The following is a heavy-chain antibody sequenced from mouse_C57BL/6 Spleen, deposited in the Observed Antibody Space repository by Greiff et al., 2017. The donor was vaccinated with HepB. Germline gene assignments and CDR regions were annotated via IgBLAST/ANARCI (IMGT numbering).Heavy chain of an antibody. Sequence: VQLQQSGAELVKPGASVKISCKASGYAFSSYWMNWVKQRPGKGLEWIGQIYPGDGDTNYNGKFKGKATLTADKSSSTAYMQLSSLTSEDSAVYCCARWDYYGRTRYYAMDYWGQGTSVTVSS. CDR1: GYAFSSYW. J-gene: IGHJ4*01. CDR2: IYPGDGDT. D-gene: IGHD1-1*01. V-gene: IGHV1-80*01. CDR3: ARWDYYGRTRYYAMDY.